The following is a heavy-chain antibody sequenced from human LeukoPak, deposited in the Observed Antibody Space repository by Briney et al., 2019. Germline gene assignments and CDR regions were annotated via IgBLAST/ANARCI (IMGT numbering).Heavy chain of an antibody. D-gene: IGHD3-10*01. CDR1: GGSISSYY. V-gene: IGHV4-59*08. CDR2: IYYSGST. J-gene: IGHJ4*02. CDR3: ARQQGSGSYYNA. Sequence: SETLSLTCTVSGGSISSYYWSWIRQPPGKGLEWIGYIYYSGSTNYSPSLKSRVTISVDTSKNQFSLKLSSVTAADTAVYYCARQQGSGSYYNAWGQGTLVTVSS.